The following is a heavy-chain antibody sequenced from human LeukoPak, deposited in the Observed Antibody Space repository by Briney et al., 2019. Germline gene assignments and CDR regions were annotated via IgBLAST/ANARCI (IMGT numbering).Heavy chain of an antibody. J-gene: IGHJ2*01. CDR3: AREEDYSNSGYWYFDL. D-gene: IGHD4-11*01. CDR2: INHSGST. Sequence: SETLSLTCAVYGGSVSGYYWSWIRQPPGKGLEWIGEINHSGSTNYNPSLKSRVTISVDTSKNQFSLKLSSVTAADTAVYYCAREEDYSNSGYWYFDLWGRGTLVTVSS. CDR1: GGSVSGYY. V-gene: IGHV4-34*01.